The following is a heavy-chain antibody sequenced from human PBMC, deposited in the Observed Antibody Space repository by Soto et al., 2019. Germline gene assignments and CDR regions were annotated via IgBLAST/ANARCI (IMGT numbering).Heavy chain of an antibody. CDR2: INHSGST. V-gene: IGHV4-34*01. D-gene: IGHD3-10*01. Sequence: SETLSLTCAVYGGSFSGYYWSWIRQPPGKGLEWIGEINHSGSTNYNPSLKSRVTISVDTSKNQFSLKLSSVTAADTAVYYCARGLGDPPSIDAFDIWGQGTMVTVSS. CDR1: GGSFSGYY. J-gene: IGHJ3*02. CDR3: ARGLGDPPSIDAFDI.